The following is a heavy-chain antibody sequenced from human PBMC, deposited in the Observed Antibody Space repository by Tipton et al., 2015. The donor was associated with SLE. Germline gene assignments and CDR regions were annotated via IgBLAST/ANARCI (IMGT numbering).Heavy chain of an antibody. CDR2: IYYSGST. D-gene: IGHD1-14*01. CDR1: GGSINDYY. J-gene: IGHJ4*02. Sequence: TLSLTCTVSGGSINDYYWNWIRQPPGKGLEFIGDIYYSGSTNYNPSLRSRVTISVDTSKNHFSLRLSSVTAADTAVYYCARGTGWEPAFAFWGQGTLVTVSS. CDR3: ARGTGWEPAFAF. V-gene: IGHV4-59*01.